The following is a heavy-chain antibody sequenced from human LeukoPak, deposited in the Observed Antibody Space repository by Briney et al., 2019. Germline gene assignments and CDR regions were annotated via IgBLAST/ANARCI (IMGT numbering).Heavy chain of an antibody. CDR3: ARPPPGDRGAFDI. V-gene: IGHV4-59*08. CDR1: GRSISSNS. J-gene: IGHJ3*02. Sequence: SEPLSLTCTVWGRSISSNSWLWLRPPPGGGRVGFGYIYDNGVTNHNPSRKSRVPLSVDTSKNQFSLKLSSGTAADTVVYCCARPPPGDRGAFDIWGQGTMVTVSS. D-gene: IGHD7-27*01. CDR2: IYDNGVT.